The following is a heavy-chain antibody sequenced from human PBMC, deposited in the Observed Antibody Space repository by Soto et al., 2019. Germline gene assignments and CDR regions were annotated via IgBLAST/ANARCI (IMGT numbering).Heavy chain of an antibody. CDR1: GYSFTSYW. D-gene: IGHD3-10*01. J-gene: IGHJ5*02. V-gene: IGHV5-51*01. Sequence: GESLKISCXGSGYSFTSYWIGWVRQMPGKGLEWMGIIYPGDSDTRYSPSFQGQVTISADKSISTAYLQWSSLKASDTAMYYCARHAGTTMVRGVTSNWFDPWGQGTLVTVSS. CDR2: IYPGDSDT. CDR3: ARHAGTTMVRGVTSNWFDP.